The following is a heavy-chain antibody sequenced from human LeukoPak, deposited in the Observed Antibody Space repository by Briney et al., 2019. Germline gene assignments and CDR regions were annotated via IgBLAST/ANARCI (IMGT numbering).Heavy chain of an antibody. CDR3: ASPSDGYCSSTSCLDAFDI. D-gene: IGHD2-2*01. Sequence: GGSLRLSCAASGFTFSSYSMNWVRQAPGKGLEWVSSISSSSYIYYADSVKGRFTISRDNAKNSLYLQMNSLRAEDTAVYYCASPSDGYCSSTSCLDAFDIWGQGTMVTVSS. V-gene: IGHV3-21*01. CDR2: ISSSSYI. J-gene: IGHJ3*02. CDR1: GFTFSSYS.